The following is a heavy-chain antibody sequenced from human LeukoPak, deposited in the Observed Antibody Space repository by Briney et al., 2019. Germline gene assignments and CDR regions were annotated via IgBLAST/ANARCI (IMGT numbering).Heavy chain of an antibody. V-gene: IGHV3-23*01. D-gene: IGHD6-13*01. CDR1: GFTFSSSA. CDR3: AKGGISEDGLDY. J-gene: IGHJ4*02. Sequence: PGGSLRLSCEASGFTFSSSAMTWVRQAPGKGLVWVSSVGGDGYTYYADSMRGRFSISRDTSKSTLYLQMNSLRGEDTAVYYCAKGGISEDGLDYWGQGTLVTVSS. CDR2: VGGDGYT.